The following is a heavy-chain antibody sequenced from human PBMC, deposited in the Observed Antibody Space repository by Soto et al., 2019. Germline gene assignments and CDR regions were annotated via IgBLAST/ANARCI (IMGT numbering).Heavy chain of an antibody. CDR2: IYYSGST. Sequence: SETLSLTCIVSGESISGTIYYWGWIRQPPGKGLEWIGSIYYSGSTYYNPSLKSRVTISVDKSKNQFSLKLSSVTAADTAVYYSARAVAEYYDFWSGYQYYGMDVWGQGTTVTVSS. V-gene: IGHV4-39*07. CDR1: GESISGTIYY. J-gene: IGHJ6*02. CDR3: ARAVAEYYDFWSGYQYYGMDV. D-gene: IGHD3-3*01.